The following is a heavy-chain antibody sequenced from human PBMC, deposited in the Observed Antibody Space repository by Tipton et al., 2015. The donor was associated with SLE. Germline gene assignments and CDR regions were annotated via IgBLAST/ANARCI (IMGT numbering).Heavy chain of an antibody. J-gene: IGHJ4*02. CDR2: IFYGGRT. CDR1: GDSIRRHF. Sequence: TLSLTCTVSGDSIRRHFWSWIRQPPGKGLEWIGNIFYGGRTDYNPSLKSRVTMSLDTSENQFSLKLSSVTAADTAVYYCARDLDGYNYGDYWGQGILVTVSS. V-gene: IGHV4-59*11. CDR3: ARDLDGYNYGDY. D-gene: IGHD5-24*01.